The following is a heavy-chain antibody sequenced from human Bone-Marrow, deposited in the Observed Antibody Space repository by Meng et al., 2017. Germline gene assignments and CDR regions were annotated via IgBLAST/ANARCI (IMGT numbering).Heavy chain of an antibody. Sequence: QVQLQQWGAGLLKPSETLSLTCAVYGGSFSGYYWSWIRQPPGKGLEWIGEINHSGSTNYNPSLKSRVTMSVDTSKNQFSLKLSSVTAADTAVYYCARDCSGSSCSLDYWGQGTLVTVSS. D-gene: IGHD2-15*01. CDR1: GGSFSGYY. J-gene: IGHJ4*02. CDR2: INHSGST. V-gene: IGHV4-34*01. CDR3: ARDCSGSSCSLDY.